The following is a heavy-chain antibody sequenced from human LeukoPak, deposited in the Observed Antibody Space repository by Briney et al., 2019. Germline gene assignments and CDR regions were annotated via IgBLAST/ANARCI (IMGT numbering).Heavy chain of an antibody. CDR2: ISYHGRNK. V-gene: IGHV3-30*04. Sequence: GGSLRLSCAAAGFTFSNYAMHWVRQAPGRGLEWVAVISYHGRNKNYADSVKGRFTISRDNSKNTLYLQMNSLRAEDTAVYYRAKDLLLWFGELTYDYWGQGTLVTVSS. J-gene: IGHJ4*02. D-gene: IGHD3-10*01. CDR1: GFTFSNYA. CDR3: AKDLLLWFGELTYDY.